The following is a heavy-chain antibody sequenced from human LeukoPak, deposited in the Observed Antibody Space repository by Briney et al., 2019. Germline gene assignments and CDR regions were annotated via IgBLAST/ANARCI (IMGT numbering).Heavy chain of an antibody. D-gene: IGHD2-15*01. CDR2: ISGSGRTT. J-gene: IGHJ4*02. V-gene: IGHV3-23*01. CDR3: AKNVVVKRYIDY. Sequence: GGSLRLSCAASGFTFSNHAMSWVRQTTGKGLQWVSVISGSGRTTEYADSVKGRFTISRDNSKNTLSLQMHSLRVEDTAIYYCAKNVVVKRYIDYWGQGTLVTVSS. CDR1: GFTFSNHA.